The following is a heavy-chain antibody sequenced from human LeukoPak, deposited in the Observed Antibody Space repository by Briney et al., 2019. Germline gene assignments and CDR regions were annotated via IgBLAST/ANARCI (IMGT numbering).Heavy chain of an antibody. CDR2: MYYSGST. V-gene: IGHV4-39*01. D-gene: IGHD4-17*01. CDR3: ARLPDSGVDF. CDR1: GGSISSIRYY. J-gene: IGHJ4*02. Sequence: PSETLSLTCTVSGGSISSIRYYWGWIRQPPGKGLEWIGSMYYSGSTYYNPSLKSRVTISVDTSKNQFSLKVSSVTAADTAVYYCARLPDSGVDFWGQGTLVTVSS.